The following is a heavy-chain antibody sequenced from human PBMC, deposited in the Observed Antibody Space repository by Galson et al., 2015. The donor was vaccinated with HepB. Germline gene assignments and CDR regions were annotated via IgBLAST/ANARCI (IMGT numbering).Heavy chain of an antibody. CDR3: ARQESITGTTDQPYYYYGMDV. J-gene: IGHJ6*02. D-gene: IGHD1-7*01. Sequence: QSGAEVKKPGESLKISCKGSGYSFNTYWIGWVRQMPGKGLEWMGIIYPGDSDTRYSPSFQGQVTISADKSISTAYLQWSSLKASDPAMYYCARQESITGTTDQPYYYYGMDVWAQGTTVTVSS. V-gene: IGHV5-51*01. CDR2: IYPGDSDT. CDR1: GYSFNTYW.